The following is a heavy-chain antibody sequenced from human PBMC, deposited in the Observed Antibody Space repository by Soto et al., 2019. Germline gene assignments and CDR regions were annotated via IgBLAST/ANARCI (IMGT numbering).Heavy chain of an antibody. D-gene: IGHD3-16*02. CDR1: GYPLTGYY. CDR3: ARGGRVRLGDSSAYNYFDP. Sequence: QVQLVQSGAEVKKPGASVKVSCKASGYPLTGYYIHWVRQAPGQGLDYLGCIHPNSGGTNYAQKFKGRVNMSRETSISPAYMELSRLTSDDPAVYYCARGGRVRLGDSSAYNYFDPWGQGSLVTVSS. CDR2: IHPNSGGT. V-gene: IGHV1-2*02. J-gene: IGHJ5*02.